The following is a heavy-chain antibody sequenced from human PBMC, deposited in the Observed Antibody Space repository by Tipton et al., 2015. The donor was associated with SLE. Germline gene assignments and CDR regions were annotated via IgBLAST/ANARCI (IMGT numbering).Heavy chain of an antibody. CDR2: INHSGST. Sequence: TLSLTCAVYGGSFSGYYWSWIRQPPGKGLGWIGEINHSGSTNYNPSLKSRVTISVDTSKNQFSLKLSSVTPADTAVYYCARGPISNSSGWGGWYFDLWGRGTLVTVSS. D-gene: IGHD6-19*01. CDR3: ARGPISNSSGWGGWYFDL. CDR1: GGSFSGYY. J-gene: IGHJ2*01. V-gene: IGHV4-34*01.